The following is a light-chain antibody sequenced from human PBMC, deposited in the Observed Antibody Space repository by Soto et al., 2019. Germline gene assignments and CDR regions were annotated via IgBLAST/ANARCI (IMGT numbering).Light chain of an antibody. Sequence: QAALTQPRSVSGSPGQSVTISCTGTSSDVGGYNYVSWYQQHPGQAPKLMIYDVSKRPSGVPDRFSGSKSGNAASLTISGIQAEDEADYYCCSDAGSYSWVFGGGTNLTV. V-gene: IGLV2-11*01. CDR1: SSDVGGYNY. CDR3: CSDAGSYSWV. CDR2: DVS. J-gene: IGLJ3*02.